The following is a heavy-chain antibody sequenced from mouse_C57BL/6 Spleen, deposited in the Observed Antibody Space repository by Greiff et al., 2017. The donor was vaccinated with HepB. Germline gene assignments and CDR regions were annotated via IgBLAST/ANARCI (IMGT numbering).Heavy chain of an antibody. CDR3: AREEGNYGFAY. CDR1: GYAFSSSW. D-gene: IGHD2-1*01. J-gene: IGHJ3*01. Sequence: VQRVESGPELVKPGASVKISCKASGYAFSSSWMNWVKQRPGKGLEWIGRIYPGDGDTNYNGKFKGKATLTADKSSSTAYMQLSSLTSEDSAVYFCAREEGNYGFAYWGQGTLVTVSA. V-gene: IGHV1-82*01. CDR2: IYPGDGDT.